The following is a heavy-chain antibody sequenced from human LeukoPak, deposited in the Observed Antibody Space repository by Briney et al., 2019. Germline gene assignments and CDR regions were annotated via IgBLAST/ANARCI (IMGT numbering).Heavy chain of an antibody. CDR2: ISGSGVTT. V-gene: IGHV3-23*01. J-gene: IGHJ1*01. Sequence: GGSLRLSCVASGFTFSSYAMGWVRQAPGKGLEWVSAISGSGVTTHYAGSVKGRFSISRDNSKDTLYLQMDSLRAEDTALYYCAKRVVVGATSPYSDFQDWGQGTLVTVSS. D-gene: IGHD1-26*01. CDR3: AKRVVVGATSPYSDFQD. CDR1: GFTFSSYA.